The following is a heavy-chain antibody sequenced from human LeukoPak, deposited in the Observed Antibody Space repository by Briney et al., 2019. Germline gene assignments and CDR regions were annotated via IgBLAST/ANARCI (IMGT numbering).Heavy chain of an antibody. D-gene: IGHD3-22*01. V-gene: IGHV4-39*07. Sequence: SETLSLTCTVSGGSISSSSYYWGWIRQPPGKGLEWIGSIYYSGSTYYNPSLKSRVTISVDTSKNQFSLKLSSVTAADTAVYYCATGHYDSSGYRLPFDYWGQGTLVTVSS. J-gene: IGHJ4*02. CDR2: IYYSGST. CDR3: ATGHYDSSGYRLPFDY. CDR1: GGSISSSSYY.